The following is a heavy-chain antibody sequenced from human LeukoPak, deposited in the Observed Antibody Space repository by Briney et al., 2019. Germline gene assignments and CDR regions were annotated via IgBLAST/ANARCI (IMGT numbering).Heavy chain of an antibody. Sequence: SQTLSLTCAVSGGSISSGDYSWSWIRQPPGKGLEWIGYIYHSGSTYYNPSLKRRVTMSVDRSKNQFSLKLNSVTAADTAVYYCARDYQKVDGFGMDVWGQGTTVTVSS. CDR2: IYHSGST. V-gene: IGHV4-30-2*01. CDR1: GGSISSGDYS. D-gene: IGHD1-26*01. J-gene: IGHJ6*02. CDR3: ARDYQKVDGFGMDV.